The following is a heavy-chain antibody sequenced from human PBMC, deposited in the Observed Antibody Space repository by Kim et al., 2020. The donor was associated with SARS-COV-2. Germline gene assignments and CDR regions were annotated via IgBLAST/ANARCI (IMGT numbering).Heavy chain of an antibody. Sequence: SETLSLTCAVSGGSISSSNWWSWVRQPPEKGLEWIGEIYHSGSTNYNPSLKSRVTISVDKSKNQFSLKLSSVTAADMAVYYCARTNPRGIAVAVWGQGTLVTVSS. J-gene: IGHJ4*02. D-gene: IGHD6-19*01. CDR3: ARTNPRGIAVAV. V-gene: IGHV4-4*02. CDR2: IYHSGST. CDR1: GGSISSSNW.